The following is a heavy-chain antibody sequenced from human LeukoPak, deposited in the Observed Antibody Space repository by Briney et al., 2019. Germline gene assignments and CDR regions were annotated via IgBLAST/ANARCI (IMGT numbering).Heavy chain of an antibody. J-gene: IGHJ4*02. CDR1: GFTFSSYG. CDR3: AKRGTGYSHFDY. D-gene: IGHD3/OR15-3a*01. CDR2: ISGSGGST. Sequence: GGSLRLSCAASGFTFSSYGMSWVRQAPGKGLEWVSGISGSGGSTYYADSVKGRFTISRDNSKNTLYLQMNSLRAGDTAVYYCAKRGTGYSHFDYWGQGTLVIVSS. V-gene: IGHV3-23*01.